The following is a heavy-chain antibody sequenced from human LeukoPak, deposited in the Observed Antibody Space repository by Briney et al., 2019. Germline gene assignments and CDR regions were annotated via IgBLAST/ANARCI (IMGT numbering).Heavy chain of an antibody. V-gene: IGHV4-34*01. Sequence: SETLSLTCAVYGGSFSGYYWNWIRQPPGKGLEWIGEINHSGSTNYNPSLKSRVTISVDTSKNQFSLKLSSVTAADTAVYYCARGVDGSGSYSRYNWFDPWGQGTLVTVSS. CDR1: GGSFSGYY. CDR2: INHSGST. CDR3: ARGVDGSGSYSRYNWFDP. D-gene: IGHD3-10*01. J-gene: IGHJ5*02.